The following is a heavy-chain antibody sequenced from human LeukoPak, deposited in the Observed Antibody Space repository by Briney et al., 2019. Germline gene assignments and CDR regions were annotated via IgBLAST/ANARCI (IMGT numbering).Heavy chain of an antibody. V-gene: IGHV1-2*02. CDR1: GYTFTGYY. D-gene: IGHD3-9*01. CDR3: ARNLKETYYDILTGYYF. CDR2: INPNSGGT. Sequence: ASVKVSCKASGYTFTGYYMHWVRQAPGQGLEWMGWINPNSGGTNYAQKFQGRVTMTRDTSISTAYMELSRLRSDDTAVYYCARNLKETYYDILTGYYFWGQGTLVTVSS. J-gene: IGHJ4*02.